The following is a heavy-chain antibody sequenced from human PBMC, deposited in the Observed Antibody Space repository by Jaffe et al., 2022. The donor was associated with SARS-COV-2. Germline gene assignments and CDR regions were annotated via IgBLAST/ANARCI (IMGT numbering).Heavy chain of an antibody. V-gene: IGHV3-48*02. CDR2: ISNGRGSE. J-gene: IGHJ4*02. CDR3: VRGIDY. Sequence: EVQLVESGGGFIQPGGSLRLSCAASGFTFSSYSMNWVRQAPGKGLEWVSYISNGRGSEQYYADSVKGRFTISRDNDRNSVYLQMNSLRDEDTAVYYCVRGIDYWGQGTLITATS. CDR1: GFTFSSYS.